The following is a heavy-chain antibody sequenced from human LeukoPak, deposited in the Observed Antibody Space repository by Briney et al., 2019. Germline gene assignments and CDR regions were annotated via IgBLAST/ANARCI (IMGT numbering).Heavy chain of an antibody. Sequence: EASVKVSCKASGYTFTSYDINWVRQATGQGLEWMGWMNPNSGNTGYAQKFQGRVTMTRNTSISTAYMELSSLRSEDTAVYYCARGKGAYSSSWYWFDPWGQGTLVTVSS. CDR1: GYTFTSYD. CDR2: MNPNSGNT. J-gene: IGHJ5*02. D-gene: IGHD6-13*01. V-gene: IGHV1-8*01. CDR3: ARGKGAYSSSWYWFDP.